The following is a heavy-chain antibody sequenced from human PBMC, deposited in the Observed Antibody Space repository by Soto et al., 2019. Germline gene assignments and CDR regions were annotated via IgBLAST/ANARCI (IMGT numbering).Heavy chain of an antibody. CDR2: INHSGRV. J-gene: IGHJ5*01. CDR1: GGSFSGHS. D-gene: IGHD3-22*01. Sequence: SETLSLTCAVYGGSFSGHSWTWIRQSPGKGLEWIGDINHSGRVNYSPSLKSRVTISLDTSKNQLSLTLSAVTAADTAMYYCSTRAYDTNGYYRFDPWGQGTLVTVSS. V-gene: IGHV4-34*01. CDR3: STRAYDTNGYYRFDP.